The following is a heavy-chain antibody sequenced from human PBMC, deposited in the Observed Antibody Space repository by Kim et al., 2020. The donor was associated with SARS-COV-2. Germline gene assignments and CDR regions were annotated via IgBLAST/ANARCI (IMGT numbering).Heavy chain of an antibody. V-gene: IGHV3-11*04. J-gene: IGHJ6*02. CDR3: ARDSGNWNYGGMVV. Sequence: AESVKVRFTQSRDKAKNSLYQQMNSLRAEDTAVYYCARDSGNWNYGGMVVWGQGTTVTVSS. D-gene: IGHD1-7*01.